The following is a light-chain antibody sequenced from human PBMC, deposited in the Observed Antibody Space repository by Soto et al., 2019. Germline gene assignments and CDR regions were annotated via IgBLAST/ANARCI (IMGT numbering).Light chain of an antibody. Sequence: DIQLTQSPSILFASVGDRVTITCRASQSVRSWLAWYQQKPGKAPNLLIYYASNLASGVPSRFSGSGSGTEYTLSISSLQPEDFATYFCQQYNSHSLYSFGQGTKLEIK. J-gene: IGKJ2*01. CDR1: QSVRSW. CDR2: YAS. V-gene: IGKV1-5*01. CDR3: QQYNSHSLYS.